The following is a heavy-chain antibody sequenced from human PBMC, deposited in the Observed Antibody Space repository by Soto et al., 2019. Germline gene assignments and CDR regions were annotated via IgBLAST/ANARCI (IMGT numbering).Heavy chain of an antibody. J-gene: IGHJ5*02. D-gene: IGHD6-19*01. CDR3: ARVRPYSSGWWHVGGFDP. Sequence: ASVKVSCKASGYTFTSYYMHWVRQAPGQGLEWMGIINPSGGSTSYAQKFQGRVTTTRDTSTSTVYMELSSLRSEDTAVYYCARVRPYSSGWWHVGGFDPWGQGTLVTVSS. CDR2: INPSGGST. V-gene: IGHV1-46*01. CDR1: GYTFTSYY.